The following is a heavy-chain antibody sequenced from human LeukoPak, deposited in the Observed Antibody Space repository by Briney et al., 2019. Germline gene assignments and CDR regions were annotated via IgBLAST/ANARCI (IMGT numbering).Heavy chain of an antibody. CDR2: INPDNGGT. CDR3: ARNLASNVLYISGQSH. Sequence: DSVKVSCKASGYTFTGYYMHWVRQAPGQGLEWMGWINPDNGGTNYAQKFQGRVTMTRDMSISTAYMELSSLTSDDTAVYYCARNLASNVLYISGQSHWGQGTLVTVSS. D-gene: IGHD3-22*01. J-gene: IGHJ4*02. CDR1: GYTFTGYY. V-gene: IGHV1-2*02.